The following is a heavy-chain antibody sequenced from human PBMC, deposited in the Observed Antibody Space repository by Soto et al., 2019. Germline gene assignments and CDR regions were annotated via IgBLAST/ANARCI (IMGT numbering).Heavy chain of an antibody. Sequence: SVKVSCKASGGTFSSYTIAWVRQAPGQGLEWMGEIIPLFGTTNYVEKFQGRLTITADASTSTAYMELSSLRSEDTAMYYCARDSIAAAGTAYSGQGTLVTVS. CDR1: GGTFSSYT. J-gene: IGHJ4*02. V-gene: IGHV1-69*13. D-gene: IGHD6-13*01. CDR2: IIPLFGTT. CDR3: ARDSIAAAGTAY.